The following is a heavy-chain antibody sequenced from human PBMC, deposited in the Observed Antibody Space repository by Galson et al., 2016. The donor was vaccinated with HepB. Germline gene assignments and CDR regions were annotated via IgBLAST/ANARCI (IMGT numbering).Heavy chain of an antibody. V-gene: IGHV4-39*02. CDR2: IYSSGSP. Sequence: SETLSLTCNVSGGSINSRDNYWGWVRQPPGKGLERIGNIYSSGSPFYNPSLKSRVSFFVDTSNNHFSLRLSSVTAADTAVYYCARTYKLSAWFDFWGQGALVTVSS. CDR3: ARTYKLSAWFDF. CDR1: GGSINSRDNY. D-gene: IGHD3-10*01. J-gene: IGHJ4*02.